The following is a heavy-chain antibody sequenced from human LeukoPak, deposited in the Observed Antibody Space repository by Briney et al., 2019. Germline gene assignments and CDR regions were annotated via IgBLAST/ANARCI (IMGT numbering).Heavy chain of an antibody. D-gene: IGHD1-26*01. J-gene: IGHJ4*02. CDR3: AKKGGSYYFDY. CDR1: GFAFSDYN. V-gene: IGHV3-11*04. Sequence: GGSLRLSCAASGFAFSDYNMSWIRQAPGKGSEYISYIDSSGSTIYYADSVKGRFTISRDNAKNSLYLQMNSLRAEDTAVYYCAKKGGSYYFDYWGQGTLVTVSS. CDR2: IDSSGSTI.